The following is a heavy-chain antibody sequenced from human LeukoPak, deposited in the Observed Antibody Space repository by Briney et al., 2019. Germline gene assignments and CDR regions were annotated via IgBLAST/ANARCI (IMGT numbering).Heavy chain of an antibody. Sequence: SETLSLTCTVSGGSISSYYWSWIRQPPGKGLEWIGYIYYSGSTNYNPSLKSRVTISVDTSKNQFSLKLSSVTAADAAVYYCAMGRGFGELSYGNFDYWGQGTLVTVSS. CDR1: GGSISSYY. J-gene: IGHJ4*02. CDR3: AMGRGFGELSYGNFDY. CDR2: IYYSGST. V-gene: IGHV4-59*01. D-gene: IGHD3-10*01.